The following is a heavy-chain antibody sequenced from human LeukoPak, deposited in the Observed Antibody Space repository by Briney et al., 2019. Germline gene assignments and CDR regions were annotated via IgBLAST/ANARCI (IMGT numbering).Heavy chain of an antibody. V-gene: IGHV3-23*01. CDR3: ARSLADIVVVITPFDY. CDR2: ISGSGGST. CDR1: GFTFSSYA. J-gene: IGHJ4*02. Sequence: PGGSLRLSCAASGFTFSSYAMSWVRQAPGKGLEWVSAISGSGGSTYYADSVKGRFAISRDNSKNTLYLQMNSLRAEDTAVYYCARSLADIVVVITPFDYWGQGTLVTVSS. D-gene: IGHD3-22*01.